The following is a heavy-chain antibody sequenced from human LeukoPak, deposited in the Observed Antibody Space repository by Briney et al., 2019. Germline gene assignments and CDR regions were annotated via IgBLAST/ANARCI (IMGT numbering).Heavy chain of an antibody. CDR1: GFIFGDYA. CDR3: TRAVYGSGLSYFDY. J-gene: IGHJ4*02. D-gene: IGHD3-10*01. V-gene: IGHV3-49*03. CDR2: IRSKAYGGTT. Sequence: PGGSLRLSCTSSGFIFGDYAMSWFRQASGKGLEWVSFIRSKAYGGTTEYAASVKGRFTISRDDSKSIAYLQMSSLKTEDTAVYYCTRAVYGSGLSYFDYWGQGTLVTVSS.